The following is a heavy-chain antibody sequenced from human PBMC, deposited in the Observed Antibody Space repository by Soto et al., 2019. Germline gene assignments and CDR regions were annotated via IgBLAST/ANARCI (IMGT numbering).Heavy chain of an antibody. J-gene: IGHJ5*02. V-gene: IGHV1-2*02. Sequence: ASVKVSCKASGYTFTGYYMHWVRRAPGQGPEWMGWINPNSGGTYYAQKFQGRVTMTRDTSISTAYMELSGLRSDETAVYYCARDKRSVLHNWFDPWGQGTLVTVS. CDR3: ARDKRSVLHNWFDP. CDR1: GYTFTGYY. CDR2: INPNSGGT.